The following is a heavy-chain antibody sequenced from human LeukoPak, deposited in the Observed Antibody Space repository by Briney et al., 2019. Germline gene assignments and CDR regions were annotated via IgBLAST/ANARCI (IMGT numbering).Heavy chain of an antibody. CDR1: GYIFTSYW. V-gene: IGHV5-51*01. CDR2: IYPGDSDT. CDR3: ARHGGDGTRDPFDY. Sequence: GESLQISSQASGYIFTSYWIGWVRQLPGKRQEWMGIIYPGDSDTRYSPSFQGQVTISADKSISTAFLQWSSLTASDTAMYYCARHGGDGTRDPFDYWGQGTLVTVSS. D-gene: IGHD3-16*01. J-gene: IGHJ4*02.